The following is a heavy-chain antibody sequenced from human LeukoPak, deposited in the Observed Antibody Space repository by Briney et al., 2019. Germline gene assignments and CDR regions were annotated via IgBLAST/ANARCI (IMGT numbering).Heavy chain of an antibody. D-gene: IGHD6-19*01. Sequence: PGGSLRLSCAASGASGFSVSRAWMNWVRQAPGKGLEWVGHIKSKTDGGTTDYAAPVKGRFIISRDDSKNTLYLQMNSLKTEDTAVYYCTTGYSSDWYYWGQGTLVTVSS. CDR2: IKSKTDGGTT. J-gene: IGHJ4*02. CDR1: GFSVSRAW. V-gene: IGHV3-15*01. CDR3: TTGYSSDWYY.